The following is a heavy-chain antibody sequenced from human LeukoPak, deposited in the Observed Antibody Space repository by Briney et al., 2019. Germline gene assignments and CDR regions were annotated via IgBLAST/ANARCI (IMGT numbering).Heavy chain of an antibody. Sequence: LGGSLRLSCPVSGITLSNYAMTWVGQAPGKGLEWAAGISGSGGGTNYADSVKGRFTISRDNYKNTLYLQMNSLGAEDTAVYFCAKRGVVIRVILVGFHKEAYYFDSWGQGALVTVSS. V-gene: IGHV3-23*01. D-gene: IGHD3-22*01. CDR3: AKRGVVIRVILVGFHKEAYYFDS. CDR2: ISGSGGGT. J-gene: IGHJ4*02. CDR1: GITLSNYA.